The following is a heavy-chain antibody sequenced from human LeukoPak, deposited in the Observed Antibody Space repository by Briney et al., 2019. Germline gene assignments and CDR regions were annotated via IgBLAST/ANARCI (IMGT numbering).Heavy chain of an antibody. CDR2: ITSSGNTM. Sequence: GGSLRLTCAASGFIFSDYYMSWIRQAPGEGLEFVSYITSSGNTMYYAGSVRGRFTISRDNAKNSLYLQMNSLRAEDTAVYYCARAYYDTLTGYDYWGQGTLVTVSS. CDR1: GFIFSDYY. D-gene: IGHD3-9*01. J-gene: IGHJ4*02. CDR3: ARAYYDTLTGYDY. V-gene: IGHV3-11*04.